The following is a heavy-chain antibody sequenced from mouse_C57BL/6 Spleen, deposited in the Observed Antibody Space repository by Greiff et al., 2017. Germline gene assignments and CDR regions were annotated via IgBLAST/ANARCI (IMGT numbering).Heavy chain of an antibody. CDR2: ILPGSGRP. CDR1: GYTFPGYW. CDR3: SRFRGYGHNAMDY. J-gene: IGHJ4*01. Sequence: QVQLQQSGAELMKPGASVKLSCKATGYTFPGYWLEWVKQRPGHGLEWIGAILPGSGRPHYNAKFKGKAQFTADTASNTAYRQLVRLTTVDSAIYYCSRFRGYGHNAMDYWGQGTSVTVSS. V-gene: IGHV1-9*01. D-gene: IGHD6-1*01.